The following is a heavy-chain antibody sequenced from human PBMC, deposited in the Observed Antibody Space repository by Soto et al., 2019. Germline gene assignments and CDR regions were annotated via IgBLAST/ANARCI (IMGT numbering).Heavy chain of an antibody. CDR3: ARDKSLTTDFDY. CDR1: GGSISSGGYY. CDR2: NYYSGIT. J-gene: IGHJ4*02. D-gene: IGHD3-22*01. Sequence: PSETLSLTCTVSGGSISSGGYYWTWIRQHPGKGLEWIGYNYYSGITYYNPSLKSRVTISVDTSRNQFSLKLSSVTAADTAVYFCARDKSLTTDFDYWGQGTLVTVSS. V-gene: IGHV4-30-4*08.